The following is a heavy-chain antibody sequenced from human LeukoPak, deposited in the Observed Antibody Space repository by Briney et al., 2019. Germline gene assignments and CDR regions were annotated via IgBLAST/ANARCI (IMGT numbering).Heavy chain of an antibody. Sequence: PSETLSLTCTVSGGSISSYYWSWIRQPPGKGLEWIGYIYYSGSTNYNPSLKSRVTISVDTSKNQFSLKLSSVTAADTAVYYCARHHVTMVRGVFDYWGQGTLVTVSS. D-gene: IGHD3-10*01. V-gene: IGHV4-59*08. CDR3: ARHHVTMVRGVFDY. CDR2: IYYSGST. CDR1: GGSISSYY. J-gene: IGHJ4*02.